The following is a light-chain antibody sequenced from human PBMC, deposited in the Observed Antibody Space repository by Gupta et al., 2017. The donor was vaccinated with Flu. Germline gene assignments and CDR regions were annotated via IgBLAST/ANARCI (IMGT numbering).Light chain of an antibody. CDR1: QSINIW. V-gene: IGKV1-5*03. J-gene: IGKJ2*01. CDR2: KAS. Sequence: DIQMTQSPSTLSASVGDRVTITCRASQSINIWLAWYQQKPGKAPGLLIYKASNLERGVPSRFSGSGSGTEFTLAISSLQPDDVATYYCQQDNTYPYTFGQGTKLEIK. CDR3: QQDNTYPYT.